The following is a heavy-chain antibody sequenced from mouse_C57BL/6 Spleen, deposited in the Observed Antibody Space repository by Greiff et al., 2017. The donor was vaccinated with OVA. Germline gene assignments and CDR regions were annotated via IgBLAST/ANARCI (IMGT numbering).Heavy chain of an antibody. D-gene: IGHD1-1*01. V-gene: IGHV5-17*01. CDR2: ISSGSSTI. CDR1: GFTFSDYG. CDR3: ARGSNYYGSFDY. Sequence: EVKLVESGGGLVKPGGSLKLSCAASGFTFSDYGMHWVRQAPEKGLEWVAYISSGSSTIYYADTVKGRFTISRDNAKNTLFLQMPSLRSEDTAMYYCARGSNYYGSFDYWGQGTTLTVSS. J-gene: IGHJ2*01.